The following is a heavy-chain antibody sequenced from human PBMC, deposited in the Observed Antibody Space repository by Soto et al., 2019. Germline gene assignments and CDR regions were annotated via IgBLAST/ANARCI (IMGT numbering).Heavy chain of an antibody. D-gene: IGHD3-22*01. Sequence: QVQLVESGGGVVQPGRSLRLSCAASGFTFSSYGMHWVRQAPGKGLEWVAVIWYDGSNKYYADSVKGRFTISRDNSKNMLYMQMTSLRAEDSAVYYCARDLGYYDSSGYLEPAYYFDYWGQGTLVTVSS. CDR1: GFTFSSYG. V-gene: IGHV3-33*01. CDR3: ARDLGYYDSSGYLEPAYYFDY. CDR2: IWYDGSNK. J-gene: IGHJ4*02.